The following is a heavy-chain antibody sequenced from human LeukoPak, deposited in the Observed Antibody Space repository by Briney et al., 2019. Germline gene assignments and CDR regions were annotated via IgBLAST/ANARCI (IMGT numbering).Heavy chain of an antibody. CDR3: AKRGIVIRAVIIIGFHKEAYYFDY. CDR2: ISERGGST. D-gene: IGHD3-10*01. CDR1: GITLSNYG. J-gene: IGHJ4*02. Sequence: GGSLSLSCVVSGITLSNYGMSWVRQAPGKGLEWVSGISERGGSTNYADSVKGRFIISRDTSKNTVYLQMNSLRVEDTAVYFCAKRGIVIRAVIIIGFHKEAYYFDYWGQGILVTVSS. V-gene: IGHV3-23*01.